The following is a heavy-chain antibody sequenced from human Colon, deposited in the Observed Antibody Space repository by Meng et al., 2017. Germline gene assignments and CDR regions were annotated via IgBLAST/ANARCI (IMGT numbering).Heavy chain of an antibody. Sequence: RQGWGQGLVRPPGPPSLPCAVSGASLGRSDSYWGWTRQAPGRALAWIASIYYSGGTYYTPSLTPRVTIALDMAKNQLSLSLHPVTAADKAVYYRAREQSDYFDYWGQGTLVTVSS. J-gene: IGHJ4*02. V-gene: IGHV4-39*07. CDR2: IYYSGGT. CDR1: GASLGRSDSY. CDR3: AREQSDYFDY.